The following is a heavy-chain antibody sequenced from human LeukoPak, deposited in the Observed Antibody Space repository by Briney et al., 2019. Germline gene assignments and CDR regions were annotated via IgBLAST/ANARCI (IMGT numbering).Heavy chain of an antibody. D-gene: IGHD3-22*01. J-gene: IGHJ4*02. V-gene: IGHV3-9*01. CDR2: ISWSSGSI. CDR1: GFTFDDYA. CDR3: AKGRYYDSSGYYHPTPLDY. Sequence: PAGGSLRLSCAASGFTFDDYAMHWVRQAPGKGLEWVSGISWSSGSIGYADSVKGRFTISRDNAKNSLYLQMNSLRAEDTALYYCAKGRYYDSSGYYHPTPLDYWGQGTLVTVSS.